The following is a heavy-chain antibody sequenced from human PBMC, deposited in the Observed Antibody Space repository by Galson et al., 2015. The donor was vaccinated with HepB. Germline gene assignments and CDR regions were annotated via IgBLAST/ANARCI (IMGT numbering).Heavy chain of an antibody. J-gene: IGHJ4*02. Sequence: SLRLSCAASGFTFTNAWMSWVRQAPGKGLEWVARIKSTTDGATTDYAAPLKGRFTISRDDSKNTLYLQMNSLKTEDTAMYYCTTESNYYDSRGQSYWGQGILVTVSS. V-gene: IGHV3-15*01. CDR1: GFTFTNAW. CDR2: IKSTTDGATT. D-gene: IGHD3-22*01. CDR3: TTESNYYDSRGQSY.